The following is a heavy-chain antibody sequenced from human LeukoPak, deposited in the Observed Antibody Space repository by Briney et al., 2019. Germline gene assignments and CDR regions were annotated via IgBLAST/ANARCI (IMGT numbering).Heavy chain of an antibody. CDR3: ATYTHWVAGDV. D-gene: IGHD3-16*01. CDR2: MNQDGSEK. Sequence: GGSLRLSCAASGCTFSDSWMSWVRQAPGKGLEWVANMNQDGSEKDYLDSVKGRFTISRDNARNSLYLQMGSLRAEDTAVYYCATYTHWVAGDVWGQGTTVTVSS. J-gene: IGHJ6*02. CDR1: GCTFSDSW. V-gene: IGHV3-7*01.